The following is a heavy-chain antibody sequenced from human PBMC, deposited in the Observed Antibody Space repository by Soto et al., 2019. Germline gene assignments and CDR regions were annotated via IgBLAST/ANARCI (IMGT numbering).Heavy chain of an antibody. CDR3: ATMGTPATGLYFFDY. CDR1: GGSISSGNYY. J-gene: IGHJ4*02. CDR2: ISYSGST. D-gene: IGHD2-15*01. V-gene: IGHV4-30-4*01. Sequence: QVQLQESGPGLVKPSQTLSLTCTVSGGSISSGNYYWSWIRQPPGKGLEWIGFISYSGSTYYSTSLKNRVTITVAWSKSLFPLNLSFVTAAATSVYYCATMGTPATGLYFFDYWGQGSLVTVSS.